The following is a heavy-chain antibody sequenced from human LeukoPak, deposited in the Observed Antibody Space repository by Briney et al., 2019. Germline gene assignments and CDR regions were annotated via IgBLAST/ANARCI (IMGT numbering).Heavy chain of an antibody. V-gene: IGHV3-73*01. CDR1: GFTFSGSA. J-gene: IGHJ4*02. D-gene: IGHD3-10*01. Sequence: GGSLRLSCAASGFTFSGSAMHWVRQASGKGLEWVGRIRSKANSYATAYAASVKGRFTISRDDSKNTAYLQMNSLKTEDTAVYYYTSLRGGITMVRGVMNWGQGTLVTVSS. CDR3: TSLRGGITMVRGVMN. CDR2: IRSKANSYAT.